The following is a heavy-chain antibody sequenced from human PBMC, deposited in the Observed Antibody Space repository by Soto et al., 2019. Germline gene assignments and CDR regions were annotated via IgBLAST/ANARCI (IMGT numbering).Heavy chain of an antibody. D-gene: IGHD2-15*01. V-gene: IGHV3-21*01. CDR2: ISSSSSYI. CDR3: ARDYGKLNP. J-gene: IGHJ5*02. Sequence: EVQLVESGGGLVKPGGSLRLSSAASGFTFSSYSMNWVRQAPGKGLEWVSSISSSSSYIYYADSVKGRFTISRDNAKNTRYLQMNSLRAEDTSVYYCARDYGKLNPWGQGTLVTVSS. CDR1: GFTFSSYS.